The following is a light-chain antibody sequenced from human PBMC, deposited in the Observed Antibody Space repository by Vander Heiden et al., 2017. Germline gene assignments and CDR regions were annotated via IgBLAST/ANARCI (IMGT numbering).Light chain of an antibody. CDR3: QSYDSSLSGSDVV. Sequence: QSVLTQPPSVSGAPGQRVTISCTGSSSNIGAGYDVHWYQQLPGTAPKLLIYGNSNRHSGVPDRFSGSKSGTSASLAITGLQAEDEADYYCQSYDSSLSGSDVVFGGGTKLTVL. CDR2: GNS. V-gene: IGLV1-40*01. CDR1: SSNIGAGYD. J-gene: IGLJ2*01.